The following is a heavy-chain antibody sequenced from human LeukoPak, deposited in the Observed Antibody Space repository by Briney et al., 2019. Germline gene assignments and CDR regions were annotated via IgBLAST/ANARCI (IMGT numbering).Heavy chain of an antibody. CDR3: ARDLANNWFDP. CDR1: GFVFSDYY. CDR2: IYSGGST. D-gene: IGHD5-12*01. J-gene: IGHJ5*02. V-gene: IGHV3-53*01. Sequence: TGGSLRLSCAASGFVFSDYYMSWVRQAPGKGLEWVSVIYSGGSTYYADSVKGRFTISRDNSKNTLYLQMNSLRAEDTAVYYCARDLANNWFDPWGQGTLVTVSS.